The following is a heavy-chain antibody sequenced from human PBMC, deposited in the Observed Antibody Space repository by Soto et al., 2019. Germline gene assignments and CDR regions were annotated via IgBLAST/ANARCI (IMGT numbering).Heavy chain of an antibody. CDR3: ARERDDSRWSSAEYIQH. CDR1: GYTFTNFG. CDR2: ISAYNGNT. V-gene: IGHV1-18*01. Sequence: QVQLVQSGAEVKKPGASVKVSCKASGYTFTNFGIHWVRQAPGQGLEWMGWISAYNGNTNYAQKLQGRVTMTTDTSRSTAYMELRSLRSDDTAVYYCARERDDSRWSSAEYIQHWGQGTLVTVSS. J-gene: IGHJ1*01. D-gene: IGHD3-22*01.